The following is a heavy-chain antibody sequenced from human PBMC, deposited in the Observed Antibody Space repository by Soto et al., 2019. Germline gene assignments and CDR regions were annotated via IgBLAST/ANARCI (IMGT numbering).Heavy chain of an antibody. CDR1: GFTFSSYD. Sequence: EVQLVESGGGLVQPGGSLRLSCAASGFTFSSYDMHWVRQATGKGLEWVSAIGTAGDTYYPGSVKGRFTISRENAKNSLYLQMNSLRAGDTAVYYCARAGIAVAGPGALDYWGQGTLVTVSS. CDR3: ARAGIAVAGPGALDY. D-gene: IGHD6-19*01. J-gene: IGHJ4*02. CDR2: IGTAGDT. V-gene: IGHV3-13*01.